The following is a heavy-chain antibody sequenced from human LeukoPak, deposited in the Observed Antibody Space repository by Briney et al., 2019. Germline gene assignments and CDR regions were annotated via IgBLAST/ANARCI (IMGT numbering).Heavy chain of an antibody. CDR2: IYYSGST. D-gene: IGHD1-26*01. CDR3: AGGYYFDY. V-gene: IGHV4-39*05. J-gene: IGHJ4*02. CDR1: GGSISSSSYY. Sequence: PSETPSLTCTVSGGSISSSSYYWGWVRQPPGKGLEWIGSIYYSGSTYYNPSLKSRVTISVDTSKNQFSLKLSSVTAADTAVYYCAGGYYFDYWGQGTLVTVSS.